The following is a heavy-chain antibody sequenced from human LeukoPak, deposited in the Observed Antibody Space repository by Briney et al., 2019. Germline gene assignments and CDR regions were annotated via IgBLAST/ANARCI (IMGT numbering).Heavy chain of an antibody. CDR1: GFTFSSYA. J-gene: IGHJ6*04. CDR3: ARDVRYCSSTSCYAGSYYYGVDA. CDR2: ISYDGSNK. D-gene: IGHD2-2*01. V-gene: IGHV3-30*04. Sequence: GGSLRLSCAASGFTFSSYAMHWVRQAPGKGLEWVAVISYDGSNKYYADSVKGRFTISRDNSKNTLYLQMNSLRAEDTAVYYCARDVRYCSSTSCYAGSYYYGVDAWGKGTTVTVSS.